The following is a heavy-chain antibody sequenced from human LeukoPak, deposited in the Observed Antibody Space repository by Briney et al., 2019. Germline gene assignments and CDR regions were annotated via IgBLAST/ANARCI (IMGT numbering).Heavy chain of an antibody. J-gene: IGHJ6*03. D-gene: IGHD6-6*01. V-gene: IGHV1-8*03. CDR2: MNTNSGNR. CDR3: ARGRGSSPPGYYYYMDV. CDR1: GYTFTSYD. Sequence: ASVKVSCKASGYTFTSYDINWVRQATGQGLEWMGWMNTNSGNRGYAQKFQGRVTITRNTSISTAYMELSSLRSEDTAVYYCARGRGSSPPGYYYYMDVWGKGTTVTVS.